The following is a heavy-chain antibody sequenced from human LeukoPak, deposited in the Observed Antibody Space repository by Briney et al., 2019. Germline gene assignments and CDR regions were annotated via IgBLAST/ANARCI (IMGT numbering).Heavy chain of an antibody. Sequence: GGSLRHSCAASGFTFSSNSMTWVRQAPGKGLEWVSAISGSSGSIYYADSVKGRFTISRDNAKNSLYLQMNSQRAEDTAAYYCARTYSSAHEYYFDYWGQGTLVTVSS. D-gene: IGHD3-22*01. CDR3: ARTYSSAHEYYFDY. V-gene: IGHV3-21*01. CDR1: GFTFSSNS. J-gene: IGHJ4*02. CDR2: ISGSSGSI.